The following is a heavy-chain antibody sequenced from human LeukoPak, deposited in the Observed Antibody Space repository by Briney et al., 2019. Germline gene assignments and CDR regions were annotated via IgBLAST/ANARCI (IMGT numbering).Heavy chain of an antibody. Sequence: ASVKVSCKASGGTFSSYAIGWVRQAPGQGLEWMGGIIPIFGTANYAQKIQGRVTITTDESTSTAYMELSSLRSEDTAVYYCARAPYYYDSSCYYYEAFDIWGQGTMVTVSS. J-gene: IGHJ3*02. CDR2: IIPIFGTA. CDR3: ARAPYYYDSSCYYYEAFDI. D-gene: IGHD3-22*01. CDR1: GGTFSSYA. V-gene: IGHV1-69*05.